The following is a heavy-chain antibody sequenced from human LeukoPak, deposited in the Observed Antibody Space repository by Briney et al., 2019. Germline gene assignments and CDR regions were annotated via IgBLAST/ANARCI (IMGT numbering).Heavy chain of an antibody. CDR3: ARRARGYCSSTSCYPCDY. V-gene: IGHV4-34*01. J-gene: IGHJ4*02. CDR1: GGSFSGYD. Sequence: SETLSLTCAVYGGSFSGYDLSWIRQPPGKGLEWIGEINHSGSTNYNPSLKSRVTISVDTSKNQFSLKLSSVTAADTAVYYCARRARGYCSSTSCYPCDYWGQGTLVSVSS. CDR2: INHSGST. D-gene: IGHD2-2*01.